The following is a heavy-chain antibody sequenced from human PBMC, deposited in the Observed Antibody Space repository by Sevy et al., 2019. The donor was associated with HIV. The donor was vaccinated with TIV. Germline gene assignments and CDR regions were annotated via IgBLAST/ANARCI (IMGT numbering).Heavy chain of an antibody. CDR2: ISGRNGNT. CDR3: ARELRVDTALVTYYDYLDV. J-gene: IGHJ6*03. Sequence: ASVKVSCKASGYTFSSYGISWVRQAPGQGLEWMGWISGRNGNTNYAQMLQGRVTMTTDTSTSTAYMELRSLRSDDMDVYYSARELRVDTALVTYYDYLDVWGKGTPVTVSS. V-gene: IGHV1-18*03. D-gene: IGHD5-18*01. CDR1: GYTFSSYG.